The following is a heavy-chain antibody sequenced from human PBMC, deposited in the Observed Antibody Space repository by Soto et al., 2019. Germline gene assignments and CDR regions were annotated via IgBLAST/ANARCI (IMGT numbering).Heavy chain of an antibody. Sequence: SVKVSCKASGDTFSSYAISWVRQAPGQGLEWMGGIIPIFGTANYAQKFQGRVTITADESTSTAYMELSSLRSEDTAVYYCAKVYGQLWLLPFDYWGQGTLVTVSS. V-gene: IGHV1-69*13. J-gene: IGHJ4*02. D-gene: IGHD5-18*01. CDR3: AKVYGQLWLLPFDY. CDR1: GDTFSSYA. CDR2: IIPIFGTA.